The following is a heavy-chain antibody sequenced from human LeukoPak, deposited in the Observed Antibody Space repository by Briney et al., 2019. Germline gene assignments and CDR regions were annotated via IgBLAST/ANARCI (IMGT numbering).Heavy chain of an antibody. CDR1: GYSFTDYY. V-gene: IGHV1-2*02. Sequence: ALVKVSCKAYGYSFTDYYIHWVRQAPGQGLEWMAWINPYNDGKNHAEKFNGRLTLTTDTSIRTVYMELSGLSSDDTALYYCARDLGGGKGWSPTRNRYHYYFYMDVWGKGTTVSVSS. CDR2: INPYNDGK. D-gene: IGHD3-16*01. CDR3: ARDLGGGKGWSPTRNRYHYYFYMDV. J-gene: IGHJ6*03.